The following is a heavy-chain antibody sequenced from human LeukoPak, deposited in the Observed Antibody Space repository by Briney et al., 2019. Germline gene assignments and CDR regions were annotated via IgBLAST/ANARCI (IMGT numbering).Heavy chain of an antibody. V-gene: IGHV4-39*01. CDR3: AGSGYCSSTSCYTYNYYYYGMDV. Sequence: SETLSLTCTVSGGSISSSSYYWGWIRQPPGKGLEWIGSIYYSGSTYYNPSLKSRVTTSVDTSKNQFSLKLSSVTAADTAVYYCAGSGYCSSTSCYTYNYYYYGMDVWGQGTTVTVSS. J-gene: IGHJ6*02. D-gene: IGHD2-2*02. CDR1: GGSISSSSYY. CDR2: IYYSGST.